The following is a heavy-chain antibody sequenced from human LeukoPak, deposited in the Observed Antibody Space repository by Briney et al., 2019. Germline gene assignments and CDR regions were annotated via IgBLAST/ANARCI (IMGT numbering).Heavy chain of an antibody. J-gene: IGHJ5*02. CDR2: VFYSGST. D-gene: IGHD3-3*01. Sequence: SETLSLTCTVSGGSISSSSYYWGWIRQPPGKGLEWIGNVFYSGSTYYNPSLKSRVTISVDTSKNQFSLKVSSVTAADTAVYYCAREDFRWFDPWGQGTLVTVSS. V-gene: IGHV4-39*07. CDR1: GGSISSSSYY. CDR3: AREDFRWFDP.